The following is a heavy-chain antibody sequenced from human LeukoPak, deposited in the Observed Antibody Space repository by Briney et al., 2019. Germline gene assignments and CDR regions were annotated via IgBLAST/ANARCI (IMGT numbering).Heavy chain of an antibody. Sequence: SKTLSLTCAVSGYSISSDYCWGWIRQPPGKGLEWIGSIYHSGTILYNPSLKNRVTISVDTSKKQFSLKLTSVTAADTAVYYCATQRTWIQLWGRDFFEYWGQGALVTVSS. CDR2: IYHSGTI. J-gene: IGHJ4*02. D-gene: IGHD5-18*01. V-gene: IGHV4-38-2*01. CDR1: GYSISSDYC. CDR3: ATQRTWIQLWGRDFFEY.